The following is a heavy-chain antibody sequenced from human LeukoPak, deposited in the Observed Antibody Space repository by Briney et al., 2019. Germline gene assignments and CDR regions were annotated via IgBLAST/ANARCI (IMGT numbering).Heavy chain of an antibody. CDR1: GGSISSGGYY. CDR2: IYYSGST. CDR3: ARYCSGGSCYGTGSFDY. Sequence: SETLSLTCTVSGGSISSGGYYWSWIRQHPGKGLEWIGYIYYSGSTYYNPSLKSRVTISVDTSKNQFSLKLSSVTAADTAVYYCARYCSGGSCYGTGSFDYWGQGTLVTVSS. J-gene: IGHJ4*02. D-gene: IGHD2-15*01. V-gene: IGHV4-31*03.